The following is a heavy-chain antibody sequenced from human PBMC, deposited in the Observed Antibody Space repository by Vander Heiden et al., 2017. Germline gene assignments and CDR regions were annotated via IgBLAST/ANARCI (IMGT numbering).Heavy chain of an antibody. J-gene: IGHJ4*02. CDR1: GGPISGSNW. CDR3: ARDGSGTYLGRAFDY. V-gene: IGHV4-4*02. Sequence: QVQLQESRPGLVKPSGTLSLTCAVSGGPISGSNWWSWVRQPPGKGPEWIGEIYHSGSTTYNPSLRSRVTISIDKSKNQLSLRLSSVTAADTAVYYCARDGSGTYLGRAFDYWGQGTLVTVSS. CDR2: IYHSGST. D-gene: IGHD1-26*01.